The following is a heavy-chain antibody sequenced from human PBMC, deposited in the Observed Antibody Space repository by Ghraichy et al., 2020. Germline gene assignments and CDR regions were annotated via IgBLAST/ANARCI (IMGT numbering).Heavy chain of an antibody. V-gene: IGHV4-59*01. CDR1: GGSISSYY. CDR3: ARDQGYCGGDCYYYYYGMDV. CDR2: IYYSGST. Sequence: SETLFLTCTVSGGSISSYYWSWIRQPPGKGLEWIGYIYYSGSTNYNPSLKSRVTISVDTSKNQFSLKLSSVTSADTAVYYCARDQGYCGGDCYYYYYGMDVWGQGTTVTVSS. J-gene: IGHJ6*02. D-gene: IGHD2-21*02.